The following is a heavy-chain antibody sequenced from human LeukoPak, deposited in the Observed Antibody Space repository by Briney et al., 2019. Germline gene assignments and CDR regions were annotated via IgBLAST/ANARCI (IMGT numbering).Heavy chain of an antibody. J-gene: IGHJ3*02. V-gene: IGHV4-4*02. CDR2: IYHSGST. Sequence: SGTLSLTCAVSGGSISSSNWWSWVRQPPGKGLEWIGEIYHSGSTNYDPSLKSRVTISVDKSKNQFSLKLSSVTAADTAVYYCARDKHPLLWFGELFSGDAFDIWGQGTMVTVSS. D-gene: IGHD3-10*01. CDR1: GGSISSSNW. CDR3: ARDKHPLLWFGELFSGDAFDI.